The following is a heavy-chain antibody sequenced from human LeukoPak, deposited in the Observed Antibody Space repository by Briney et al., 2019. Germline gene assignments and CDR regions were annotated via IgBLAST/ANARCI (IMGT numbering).Heavy chain of an antibody. CDR2: IYTSGST. CDR1: GGSISSYY. Sequence: SETLSLTCTVSGGSISSYYWSWIRQPPGKGLEWIGYIYTSGSTNYNPSLKSRVTISVDTSKNQFSLKLSSVTAADTAVYYCARVSGSPPYYYYMDVWGKGTTVTVSS. V-gene: IGHV4-4*09. D-gene: IGHD6-19*01. J-gene: IGHJ6*03. CDR3: ARVSGSPPYYYYMDV.